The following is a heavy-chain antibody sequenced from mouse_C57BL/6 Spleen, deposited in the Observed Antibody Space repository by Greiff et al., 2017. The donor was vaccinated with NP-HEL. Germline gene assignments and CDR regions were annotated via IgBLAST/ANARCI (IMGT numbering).Heavy chain of an antibody. CDR2: ISYSGST. CDR1: GYSITSGYD. Sequence: VQLQQSGPGMVKPSQSLSLTCTVTGYSITSGYDWHWIRHFPGNKLEWMGYISYSGSTNYNHSLKSRITITHDTSKNHFFLKLTSLTTEDTATYCCARERLTTVGAMDYWGQGTSVTVSS. V-gene: IGHV3-1*01. J-gene: IGHJ4*01. D-gene: IGHD1-1*01. CDR3: ARERLTTVGAMDY.